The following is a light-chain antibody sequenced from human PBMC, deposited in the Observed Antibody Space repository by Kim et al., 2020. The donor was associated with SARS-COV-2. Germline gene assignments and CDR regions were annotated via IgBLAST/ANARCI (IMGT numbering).Light chain of an antibody. CDR1: ESVDSSK. CDR3: QQFGGSPPIT. J-gene: IGKJ5*01. Sequence: EIVLTQSPGTLSSSPGETATFSCRASESVDSSKLAWYQQKPGQAPRLLIFGASSRATGIPDRFSGSGSGTDFILTISRLEPEDFAVYYCQQFGGSPPITFGQGTRLEIK. V-gene: IGKV3-20*01. CDR2: GAS.